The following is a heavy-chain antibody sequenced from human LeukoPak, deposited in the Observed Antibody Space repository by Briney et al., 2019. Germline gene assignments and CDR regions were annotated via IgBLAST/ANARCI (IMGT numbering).Heavy chain of an antibody. D-gene: IGHD1-14*01. CDR1: GFTFSSYG. CDR2: IRYDGSNK. CDR3: AKDQGSVYDVSHDY. J-gene: IGHJ4*02. V-gene: IGHV3-30*02. Sequence: GGSLRLSCAASGFTFSSYGMHWVRQAPGKGLEWVAFIRYDGSNKYYADSVRGRFTISRDNSKNTLYLQMNSLRAEDTAVYYCAKDQGSVYDVSHDYWGQGTVVTVSS.